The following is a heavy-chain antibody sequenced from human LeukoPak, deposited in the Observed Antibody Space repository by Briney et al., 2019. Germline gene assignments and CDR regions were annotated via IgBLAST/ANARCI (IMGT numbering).Heavy chain of an antibody. Sequence: TGGSLRLSCAASGSTFSSYWMSWVRQAPGKGLEWVANIKQDGSEKYYVDSVKGRFTISRDNAKNSLYLQMNSLRAEDTAVYYCARDAKTGYSSSWLIDYWGQGTLVTVSS. D-gene: IGHD6-13*01. J-gene: IGHJ4*02. CDR3: ARDAKTGYSSSWLIDY. CDR1: GSTFSSYW. CDR2: IKQDGSEK. V-gene: IGHV3-7*01.